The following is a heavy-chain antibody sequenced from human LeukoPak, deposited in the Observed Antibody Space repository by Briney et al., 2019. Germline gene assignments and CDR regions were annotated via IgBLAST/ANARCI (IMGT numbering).Heavy chain of an antibody. CDR3: AREFEGDGYVY. D-gene: IGHD5-24*01. J-gene: IGHJ4*02. CDR1: GGSISSGSYY. Sequence: SQTLSLTCTVSGGSISSGSYYWSWIRQPAGKGLEWIGRIYTSGSTNYNPSLKSRVTISVDTSKNQFSLKLSSVTAADTAVYYCAREFEGDGYVYWCQGTLVTVSS. CDR2: IYTSGST. V-gene: IGHV4-61*02.